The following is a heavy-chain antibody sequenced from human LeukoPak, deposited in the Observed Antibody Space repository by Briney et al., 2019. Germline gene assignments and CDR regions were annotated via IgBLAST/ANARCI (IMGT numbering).Heavy chain of an antibody. CDR2: INPNSGGT. J-gene: IGHJ4*02. Sequence: ASVKVSCKASGYTFTGYYMHWVRQAPGQGLEWMGRINPNSGGTNYAQKFQGRVTMTRDTSISTAYMELSRLRSDDTAVYYCATGRGYDFRSGYYVYWGQGTLVTVSS. CDR3: ATGRGYDFRSGYYVY. CDR1: GYTFTGYY. V-gene: IGHV1-2*06. D-gene: IGHD3-3*01.